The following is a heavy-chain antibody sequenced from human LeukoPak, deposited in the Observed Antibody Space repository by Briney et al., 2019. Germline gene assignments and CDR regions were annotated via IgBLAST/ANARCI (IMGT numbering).Heavy chain of an antibody. D-gene: IGHD6-13*01. J-gene: IGHJ6*02. Sequence: GGSLRLSCAASGFTFSSYGMHWVRQAPGKGLEWVAVISYDGSNKYYADSVKGRFTISRDNSKNTLYLQMNSLRAEDTAVYYCAKDFGSTWYYYYYGMDVWGRGTTVTVSS. V-gene: IGHV3-30*18. CDR3: AKDFGSTWYYYYYGMDV. CDR2: ISYDGSNK. CDR1: GFTFSSYG.